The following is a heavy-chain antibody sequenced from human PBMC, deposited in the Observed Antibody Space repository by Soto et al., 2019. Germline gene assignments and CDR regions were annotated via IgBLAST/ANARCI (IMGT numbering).Heavy chain of an antibody. Sequence: SVKVSWKASGYSFTDYHIHWVRQAPGQGLEWLGRINPKSGGTSTAQKFQGWVTMTTDTSISTASMELTRLTSDDTAIYYCARGDSTDCSNGVCSFFYNHDMDVWGQGTTVTVSS. CDR1: GYSFTDYH. CDR2: INPKSGGT. D-gene: IGHD2-8*01. CDR3: ARGDSTDCSNGVCSFFYNHDMDV. J-gene: IGHJ6*02. V-gene: IGHV1-2*04.